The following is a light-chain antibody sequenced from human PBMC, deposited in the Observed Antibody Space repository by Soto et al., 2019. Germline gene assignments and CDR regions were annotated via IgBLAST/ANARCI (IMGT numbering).Light chain of an antibody. Sequence: QSALTQPRSVSGSPGQSVTISYTGTSSDVGAYNYVSWYQHHPGKAPKVMIYDVSERPSGVPDRFSGSKSDNKASLTISGLQAEDEADYYCCSYAGSYSWVFGGGTKVTVL. CDR1: SSDVGAYNY. V-gene: IGLV2-11*01. J-gene: IGLJ3*02. CDR3: CSYAGSYSWV. CDR2: DVS.